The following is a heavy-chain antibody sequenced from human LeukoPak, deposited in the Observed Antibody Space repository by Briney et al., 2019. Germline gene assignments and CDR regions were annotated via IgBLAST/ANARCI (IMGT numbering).Heavy chain of an antibody. J-gene: IGHJ4*02. Sequence: SVKISCKASGGTFSSFGISWVRQAPGQGLEWMGGIIPIFGTANYAQKFQGGVTITADESTSTAYMELSSLRSEDTAVYYCARVVGGYCSSTSCYSFGFDYWGQGTLVTVSS. CDR2: IIPIFGTA. CDR3: ARVVGGYCSSTSCYSFGFDY. V-gene: IGHV1-69*13. D-gene: IGHD2-2*02. CDR1: GGTFSSFG.